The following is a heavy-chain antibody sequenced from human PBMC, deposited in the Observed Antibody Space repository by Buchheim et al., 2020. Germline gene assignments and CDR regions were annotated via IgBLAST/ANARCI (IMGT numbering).Heavy chain of an antibody. CDR3: ARYIGELRYYFDY. Sequence: QVQLQESGPGLVKPSQTLSLTCPVSGGSISSSGYYWSWIRQHPGKGLEWIGYIYYSGRTYYNPSLTSRVTISVDTSKNQFSLKLSSVTAADTAVYYCARYIGELRYYFDYWGQGTL. J-gene: IGHJ4*02. D-gene: IGHD3-10*01. CDR2: IYYSGRT. V-gene: IGHV4-31*03. CDR1: GGSISSSGYY.